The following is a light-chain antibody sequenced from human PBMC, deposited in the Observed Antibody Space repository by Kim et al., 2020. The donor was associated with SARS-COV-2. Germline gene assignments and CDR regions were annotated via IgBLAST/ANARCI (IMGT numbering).Light chain of an antibody. CDR1: NIGSKT. J-gene: IGLJ1*01. CDR2: YDS. V-gene: IGLV3-21*04. CDR3: QVWDSSAVV. Sequence: SYELTQPPSVSVAPGKTARITCGGNNIGSKTVHWYQQKPGQAPVLVIYYDSDRPSGIPERFSASNSGNTATLTISRVEAGDEAAYYCQVWDSSAVVFGTG.